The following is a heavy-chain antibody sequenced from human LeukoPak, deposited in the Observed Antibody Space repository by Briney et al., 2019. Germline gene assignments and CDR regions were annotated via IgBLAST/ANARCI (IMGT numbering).Heavy chain of an antibody. V-gene: IGHV4-59*08. D-gene: IGHD4-17*01. CDR1: GGSIISYY. CDR2: IYYSGST. Sequence: SETLSLTCTVSGGSIISYYWTWIRQPPGKGLEWIGYIYYSGSTNYNPSLKSRVTISVDTSKNQFSLKLSSVTAADTAVHYCARHAATGTTSSLRFDPWGQGTLVTVSS. CDR3: ARHAATGTTSSLRFDP. J-gene: IGHJ5*02.